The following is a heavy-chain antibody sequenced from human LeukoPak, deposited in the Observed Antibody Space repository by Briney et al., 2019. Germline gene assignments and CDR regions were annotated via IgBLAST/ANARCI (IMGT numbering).Heavy chain of an antibody. V-gene: IGHV3-7*01. Sequence: GGSLRLSCEASGFTFSSYWMSWVRQAPGKGLEWVANIKQDGSEKYYVDFVKGRFTISRGTAKNSLYLQMNSLRAEDTAVYYCARDIEASTSRGWFDPWGQGTLVTVSS. CDR3: ARDIEASTSRGWFDP. J-gene: IGHJ5*02. CDR2: IKQDGSEK. CDR1: GFTFSSYW. D-gene: IGHD2-2*01.